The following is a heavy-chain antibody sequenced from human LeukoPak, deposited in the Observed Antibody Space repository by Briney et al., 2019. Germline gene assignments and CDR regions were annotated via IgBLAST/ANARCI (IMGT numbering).Heavy chain of an antibody. J-gene: IGHJ4*02. CDR2: ISSSGSTI. CDR1: GFTFSSYE. CDR3: ARATEAPLYYGSGAVDY. Sequence: GGSLRLSCAASGFTFSSYEMNWVRQAPGRGLEWASYISSSGSTIYYADSVKGRFTISRDNAKNSLYLQMNSLRAEDTAVYYCARATEAPLYYGSGAVDYSGQGTLVTVSS. D-gene: IGHD3-10*01. V-gene: IGHV3-48*03.